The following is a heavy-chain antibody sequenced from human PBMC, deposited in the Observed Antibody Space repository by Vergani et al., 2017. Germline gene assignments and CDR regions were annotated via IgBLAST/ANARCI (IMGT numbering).Heavy chain of an antibody. CDR1: GGSISSGGYS. D-gene: IGHD3-10*01. CDR2: IYHSGST. CDR3: ARLITMVRGVIGYFDY. J-gene: IGHJ4*02. Sequence: QLQLQESGPGLVKPSETLSLTCTVSGGSISSGGYSWSWIRQPPGKGLEWIGYIYHSGSTYYNPSLKSRVTISVDRSKNQFSLKLSSVTAADTAVYYCARLITMVRGVIGYFDYWGQGTLVTVSS. V-gene: IGHV4-30-2*01.